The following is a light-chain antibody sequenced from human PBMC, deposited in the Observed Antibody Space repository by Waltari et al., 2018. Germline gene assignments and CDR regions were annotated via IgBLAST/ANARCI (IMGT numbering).Light chain of an antibody. CDR1: DSDVGAYDF. V-gene: IGLV2-14*01. CDR2: EVS. J-gene: IGLJ1*01. CDR3: SSYTTGSAPGG. Sequence: QSALTQPASVSGSPGQSITISCSGTDSDVGAYDFVSWYQQHPGKAPHLIIYEVSNRPSGISNRFSAAKSGNTACLTISGLQAEDEADYYCSSYTTGSAPGGFGTGTRVTVL.